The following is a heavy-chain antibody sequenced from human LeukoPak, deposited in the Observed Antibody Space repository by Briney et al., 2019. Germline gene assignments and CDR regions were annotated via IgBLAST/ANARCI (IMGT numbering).Heavy chain of an antibody. J-gene: IGHJ6*03. Sequence: GGSLRLSCAASGFNFRDYYMSWLRQAPGKGLEWISHISGTGKTSKYAESMEGRFTISRDNSNHLLCLQMTSLRADDTAVYFCARQRFGDYNYMDVWGKGTTVTVSS. CDR2: ISGTGKTS. CDR1: GFNFRDYY. D-gene: IGHD3-10*01. V-gene: IGHV3-11*04. CDR3: ARQRFGDYNYMDV.